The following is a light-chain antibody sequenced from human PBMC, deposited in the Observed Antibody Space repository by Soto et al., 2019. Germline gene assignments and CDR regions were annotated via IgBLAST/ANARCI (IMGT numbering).Light chain of an antibody. Sequence: QSVLTQPASVSGSPGQSITISCTGTSSDVGGYNYVSWYQQHPGKAPKLMIYDVSNRPSGVSNRFSGSKSGNTASLTISGLKAEDEADYYCSSYTSASTTVVFCGGTKLTV. CDR3: SSYTSASTTVV. CDR1: SSDVGGYNY. CDR2: DVS. V-gene: IGLV2-14*01. J-gene: IGLJ2*01.